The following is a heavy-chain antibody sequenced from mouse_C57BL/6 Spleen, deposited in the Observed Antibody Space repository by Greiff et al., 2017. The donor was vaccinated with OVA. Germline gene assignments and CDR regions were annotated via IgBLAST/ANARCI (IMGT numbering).Heavy chain of an antibody. Sequence: QVQLQQSGAELVRPGSSVKLSCKASGYTFTSYWMHWVKQRPIQGLEWIGNIDPSDSETHYNQKFKDKATLTVDKSSSTAYMQLSSLTSEDSAVYYCARDLGGNYFDYWGQGTTLTVSS. CDR2: IDPSDSET. V-gene: IGHV1-52*01. CDR1: GYTFTSYW. CDR3: ARDLGGNYFDY. J-gene: IGHJ2*01. D-gene: IGHD1-1*02.